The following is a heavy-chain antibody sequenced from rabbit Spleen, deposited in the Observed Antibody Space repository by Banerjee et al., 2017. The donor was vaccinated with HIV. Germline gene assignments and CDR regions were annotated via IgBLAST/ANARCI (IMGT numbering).Heavy chain of an antibody. Sequence: QEQLEESGGDLVKPEGSLTLTCTASGFSFSSSYWICWVRQAPGKGLEWIACIYAGSSGSTWYASWAKGRFTISKTSSTTVTLQMTSLTAADTATYFCARDAAGREDFTLWGPGTL. CDR2: IYAGSSGST. D-gene: IGHD4-2*01. CDR1: GFSFSSSYW. CDR3: ARDAAGREDFTL. V-gene: IGHV1S45*01. J-gene: IGHJ4*01.